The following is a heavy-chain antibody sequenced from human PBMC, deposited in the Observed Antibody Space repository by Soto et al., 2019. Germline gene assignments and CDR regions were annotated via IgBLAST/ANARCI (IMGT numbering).Heavy chain of an antibody. Sequence: VGSLRLSCAASGFTFSSYWMHWVRQAPGKGLVWVSRMNEDGGTTDYADSVKGRFTISRDNAKNTLYLQMNSLRVEDTAGYYCASDLSGRADVWGQGTTVTVSS. CDR1: GFTFSSYW. J-gene: IGHJ6*02. D-gene: IGHD3-10*01. V-gene: IGHV3-74*01. CDR3: ASDLSGRADV. CDR2: MNEDGGTT.